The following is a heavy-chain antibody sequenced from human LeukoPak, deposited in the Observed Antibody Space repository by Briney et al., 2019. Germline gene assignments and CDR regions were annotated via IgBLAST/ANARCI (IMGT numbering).Heavy chain of an antibody. J-gene: IGHJ6*03. CDR2: IKEDGSEQ. CDR1: GFTLSSYW. Sequence: GGSLRLSCAASGFTLSSYWMTWVRQAPGKGLEWVGNIKEDGSEQYYVDSVKGRFTISRDNSKNTLYLQMYSLRAEDTAVYYCAKIPYGDYVLDYYYYMDVWGKGTTVTISS. D-gene: IGHD4-17*01. V-gene: IGHV3-7*01. CDR3: AKIPYGDYVLDYYYYMDV.